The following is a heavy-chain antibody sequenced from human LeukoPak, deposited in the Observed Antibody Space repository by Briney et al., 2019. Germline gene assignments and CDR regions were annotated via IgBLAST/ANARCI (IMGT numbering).Heavy chain of an antibody. CDR3: ARGIVVVPAAILDPYWFDP. CDR2: MNPNRGNT. CDR1: GYTFTSYD. V-gene: IGHV1-8*01. Sequence: GSSVKVSCKASGYTFTSYDINWVRQATGQGLEWMGWMNPNRGNTRYAQKFQGRVTMTRNTSISTAYMELSSLRSEDTAVYFCARGIVVVPAAILDPYWFDPWGQGTLVTVSS. D-gene: IGHD2-2*02. J-gene: IGHJ5*02.